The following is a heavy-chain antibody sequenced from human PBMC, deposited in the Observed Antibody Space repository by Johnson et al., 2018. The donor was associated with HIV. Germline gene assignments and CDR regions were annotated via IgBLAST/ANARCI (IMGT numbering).Heavy chain of an antibody. Sequence: VQLVESGGVVVQPGGSLRLSCAASGFTFDDYAMHWVRQAPGKGLEWVSLISWDGGSTYYADSVKGRFTISRDNAKNSLYLQLNSLRADDTAVYFCARDRFGDSDAFDIWGQGTMVTVSS. D-gene: IGHD4-17*01. CDR3: ARDRFGDSDAFDI. CDR2: ISWDGGST. V-gene: IGHV3-43D*03. CDR1: GFTFDDYA. J-gene: IGHJ3*02.